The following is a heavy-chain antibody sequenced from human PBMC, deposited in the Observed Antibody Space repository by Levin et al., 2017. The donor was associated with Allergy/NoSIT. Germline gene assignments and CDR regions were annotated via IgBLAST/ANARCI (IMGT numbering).Heavy chain of an antibody. Sequence: SETLSLTCTVSGGSISYGSYYWSWIRQPAGKGLEWIGHIHKSGSTNYNPSLKSRLTISIDTSKNQFSLRLSSVTAAETAIYYCARGSWSFFDIWGQGTLVTVSS. CDR3: ARGSWSFFDI. D-gene: IGHD3-3*02. CDR1: GGSISYGSYY. V-gene: IGHV4-61*09. CDR2: IHKSGST. J-gene: IGHJ4*02.